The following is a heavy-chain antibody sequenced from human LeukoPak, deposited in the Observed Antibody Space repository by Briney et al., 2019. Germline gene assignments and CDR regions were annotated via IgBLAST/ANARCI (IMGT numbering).Heavy chain of an antibody. CDR3: AGSLGYCTSNFCYLKY. Sequence: ASVKVSCKASGYTFTGYYMHWVRRAPGQGLEWMGWINPNSGGTNYAQKFQGRVTMTRDTSISTAYMELSRLRSDDTAVYYCAGSLGYCTSNFCYLKYWGQGTLVTVSS. J-gene: IGHJ4*02. V-gene: IGHV1-2*02. D-gene: IGHD2-2*01. CDR2: INPNSGGT. CDR1: GYTFTGYY.